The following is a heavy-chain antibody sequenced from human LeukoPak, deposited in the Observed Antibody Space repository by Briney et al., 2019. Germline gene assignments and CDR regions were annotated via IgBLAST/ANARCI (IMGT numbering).Heavy chain of an antibody. CDR1: GGSVSSGSYY. CDR2: IYYSGST. Sequence: PSETLSLTCTVSGGSVSSGSYYWSWIRQPPGKGLEWIVYIYYSGSTNYNPSLKSRVTISVDTSKNQFSLKLSSVTAADTAVYYCARDRIWFGEFPYAFDIWGQGTMVTVSS. D-gene: IGHD3-10*01. J-gene: IGHJ3*02. V-gene: IGHV4-61*01. CDR3: ARDRIWFGEFPYAFDI.